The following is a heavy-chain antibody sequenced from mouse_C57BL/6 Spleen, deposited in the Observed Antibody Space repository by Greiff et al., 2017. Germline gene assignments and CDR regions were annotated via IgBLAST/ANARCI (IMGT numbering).Heavy chain of an antibody. D-gene: IGHD3-2*02. V-gene: IGHV1-52*01. J-gene: IGHJ3*01. CDR2: IDPSDSET. Sequence: QVQLQQPGAELVRPGSSVKLSCKASGYTFTSYWMHWVKQRPIQGLEWIGNIDPSDSETPYNQKFKDKATLTVDKSSSTAYMQLSSLTSEDSAVYYCAPTTAQASWFAYWGQGTLVTVSA. CDR3: APTTAQASWFAY. CDR1: GYTFTSYW.